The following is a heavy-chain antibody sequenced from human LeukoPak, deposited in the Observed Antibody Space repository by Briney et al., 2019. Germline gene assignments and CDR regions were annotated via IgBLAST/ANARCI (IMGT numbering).Heavy chain of an antibody. CDR2: IYYSGST. CDR1: GGSISSGDYY. CDR3: ARVKWELLLFDY. V-gene: IGHV4-30-4*01. Sequence: SETLSLTCTVSGGSISSGDYYWSWIRQPPGKGLEWIGYIYYSGSTYYNPSLKSRVTISVDTSKNQFSLKLSSVTAADTAVYYCARVKWELLLFDYWGQGTLVTVSP. D-gene: IGHD1-26*01. J-gene: IGHJ4*02.